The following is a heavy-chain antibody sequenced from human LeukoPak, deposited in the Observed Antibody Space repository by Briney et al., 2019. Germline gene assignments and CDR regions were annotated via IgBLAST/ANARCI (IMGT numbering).Heavy chain of an antibody. CDR2: IGTAGDI. J-gene: IGHJ4*02. Sequence: GGSLRLSCAAPGFTFSNYDMHWVRQATGKGLEWVSGIGTAGDIYYPGSVKGRFTISRENAKNSLYLQMNSLSAEDTAVYYCARDRYYTADYWGQGTLVTVSS. CDR1: GFTFSNYD. V-gene: IGHV3-13*01. CDR3: ARDRYYTADY. D-gene: IGHD2-8*02.